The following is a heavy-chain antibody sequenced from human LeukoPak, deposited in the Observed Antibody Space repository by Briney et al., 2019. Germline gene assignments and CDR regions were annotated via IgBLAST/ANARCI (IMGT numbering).Heavy chain of an antibody. CDR1: GYTFTSYG. CDR2: INPNSGGT. V-gene: IGHV1-2*02. J-gene: IGHJ6*03. D-gene: IGHD6-13*01. Sequence: ASVKVSCKASGYTFTSYGISWVRQAPGQGLGWMGWINPNSGGTNYAQKFQGRVTMTRDTSISTAYMELSRLRSDDTAVYYCAREQQLYYYYYMDVWGKGTTVTVSS. CDR3: AREQQLYYYYYMDV.